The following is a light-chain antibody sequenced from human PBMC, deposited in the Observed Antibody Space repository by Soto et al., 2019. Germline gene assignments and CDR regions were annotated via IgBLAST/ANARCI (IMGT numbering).Light chain of an antibody. CDR2: DVS. CDR3: AAWDDSLNGRV. CDR1: SSDVGGYNF. V-gene: IGLV2-11*01. Sequence: QSALTQPRSVSGSPEQSVTISCTGTSSDVGGYNFVSWYQQHPGKAPKLMIYDVSKRPSGVPDRFSASKSGNTASLTISGLQSEDEADYYCAAWDDSLNGRVFGGGTKLTVL. J-gene: IGLJ3*02.